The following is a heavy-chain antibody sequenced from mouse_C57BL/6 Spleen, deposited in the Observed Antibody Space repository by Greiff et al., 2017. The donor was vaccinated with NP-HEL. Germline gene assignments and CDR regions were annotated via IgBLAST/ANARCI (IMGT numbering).Heavy chain of an antibody. Sequence: QVQLQQPGAELVKPGASVKLSCKASGYTFTSYWMHWVKQRPGQGLEWIGMIHPNSGSTNYNEKFKSKATLTVDKSSSTAYMQLSSLTSEDSAVYYCARSGDYACFDYWGQGTTLTVSS. V-gene: IGHV1-64*01. CDR1: GYTFTSYW. J-gene: IGHJ2*01. D-gene: IGHD2-4*01. CDR3: ARSGDYACFDY. CDR2: IHPNSGST.